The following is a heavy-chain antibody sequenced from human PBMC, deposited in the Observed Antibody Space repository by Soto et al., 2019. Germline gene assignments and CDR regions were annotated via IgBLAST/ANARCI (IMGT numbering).Heavy chain of an antibody. D-gene: IGHD5-18*01. CDR1: GFTFSSYG. CDR3: SNDSGRGYNYGQHWFGP. Sequence: PGGSLRLSCAASGFTFSSYGMHLVRQAPGKWLERVALISYDGTNKYYADSVKGRFTISRDNSKNTLYLQMNSLRAEDTAVYYCSNDSGRGYNYGQHWFGPWGQGTLVTVSS. CDR2: ISYDGTNK. V-gene: IGHV3-30*18. J-gene: IGHJ5*02.